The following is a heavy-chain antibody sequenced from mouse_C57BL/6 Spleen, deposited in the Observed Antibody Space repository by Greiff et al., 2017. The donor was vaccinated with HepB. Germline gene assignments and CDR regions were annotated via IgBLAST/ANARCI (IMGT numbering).Heavy chain of an antibody. J-gene: IGHJ2*01. V-gene: IGHV1-55*01. CDR2: IYPGSGST. D-gene: IGHD2-10*01. CDR3: ARVIRPYFYFDY. Sequence: QVQLQQPGAELVKPGASVKMSCKASGYTFTSYWITWVKQRPGQGLEWIGDIYPGSGSTNYNEKFKSKATLTVDTSSSTAYMQLSSLTSEDSAVYYCARVIRPYFYFDYWGQGTTLTVSS. CDR1: GYTFTSYW.